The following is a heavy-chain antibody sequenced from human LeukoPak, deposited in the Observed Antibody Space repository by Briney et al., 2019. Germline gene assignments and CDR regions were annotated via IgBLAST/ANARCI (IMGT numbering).Heavy chain of an antibody. Sequence: GGSLRLSCTASGSSFDSHYMSWVRQAPGKGLEWVSLISASGGSTYYADSMQGRFTVSRDNSKNTLYLQIDSLRAEDTAVYYCAKDLPLGYWPRTPLVLNYFDPWGQGTLVTVSS. CDR1: GSSFDSHY. J-gene: IGHJ5*02. V-gene: IGHV3-23*01. CDR3: AKDLPLGYWPRTPLVLNYFDP. D-gene: IGHD2-15*01. CDR2: ISASGGST.